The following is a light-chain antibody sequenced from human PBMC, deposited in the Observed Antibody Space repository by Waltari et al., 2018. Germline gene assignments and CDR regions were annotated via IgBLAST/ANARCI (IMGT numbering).Light chain of an antibody. Sequence: QSALTQPASVSGSPGQSITISCTGTSSDFVAYNLVSWYQQHPGKAPKLMIFDVSKRPSGVSNRFSGSKSGNTASLTISGLQAEDEADYYCSSYTTSSTSFGGGTKLTVL. CDR1: SSDFVAYNL. CDR2: DVS. CDR3: SSYTTSSTS. V-gene: IGLV2-14*01. J-gene: IGLJ2*01.